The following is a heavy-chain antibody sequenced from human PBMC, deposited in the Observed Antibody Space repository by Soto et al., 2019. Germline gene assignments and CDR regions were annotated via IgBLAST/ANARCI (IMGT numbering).Heavy chain of an antibody. CDR2: ISSSSSYI. V-gene: IGHV3-21*01. CDR3: ARDWVHSVYPRYSFDY. D-gene: IGHD5-12*01. Sequence: EVQLVESGGGLVKPGGSLRLSCAASGFTFSSYSMNWVRQAPGKGLEWVSSISSSSSYIYYADSVKGRFTISRDNAKNSLYLQMNSLRAEDTAVYYCARDWVHSVYPRYSFDYWVQGTLVTVSS. J-gene: IGHJ4*02. CDR1: GFTFSSYS.